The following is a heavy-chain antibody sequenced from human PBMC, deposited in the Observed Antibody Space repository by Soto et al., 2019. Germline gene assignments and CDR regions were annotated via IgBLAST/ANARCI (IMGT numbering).Heavy chain of an antibody. Sequence: QVQLQESGPGLVKPSQTLSLTCTVSGGSISSGGYYWSWIRQQPGKGLEWIGSIYYSGSTYYNPTLEGRVTRSVDSSKSWFSLKQSSVRADDTAVYYGARGVAHWGQGTLVSVSS. CDR3: ARGVAH. D-gene: IGHD5-12*01. J-gene: IGHJ4*02. CDR2: IYYSGST. CDR1: GGSISSGGYY. V-gene: IGHV4-31*03.